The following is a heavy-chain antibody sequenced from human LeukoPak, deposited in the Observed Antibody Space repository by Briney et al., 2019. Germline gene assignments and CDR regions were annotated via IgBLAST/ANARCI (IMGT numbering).Heavy chain of an antibody. CDR3: AKDRAWVLYYYDSSGPY. D-gene: IGHD3-22*01. CDR2: VSGDGTG. CDR1: GFTFSSYW. Sequence: HPGGSRRLSRAASGFTFSSYWMHWVRQAPGRGLVWVSRVSGDGTGSYADSVEGRFTISGDNAKNTLYLQMNSLRAEDTAVHYCAKDRAWVLYYYDSSGPYWGQGTLVTVSS. J-gene: IGHJ4*02. V-gene: IGHV3-74*01.